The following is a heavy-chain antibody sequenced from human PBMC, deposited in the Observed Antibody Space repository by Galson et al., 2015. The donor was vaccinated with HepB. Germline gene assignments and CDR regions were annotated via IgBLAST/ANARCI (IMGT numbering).Heavy chain of an antibody. Sequence: SLRLSCAASGFTFSNYAMSWVRQAPGKGLEWVSVISGNGGSPYYADSVKGRFTVSRDNSKNTLYVQMNSLRAEDTAVYYCAKTQRNYDILSGLGAFDIWGHGTMVTVSS. CDR1: GFTFSNYA. CDR2: ISGNGGSP. CDR3: AKTQRNYDILSGLGAFDI. D-gene: IGHD3-9*01. J-gene: IGHJ3*02. V-gene: IGHV3-23*01.